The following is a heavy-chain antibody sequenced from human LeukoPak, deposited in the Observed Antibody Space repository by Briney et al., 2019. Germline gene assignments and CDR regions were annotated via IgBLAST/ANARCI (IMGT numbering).Heavy chain of an antibody. CDR1: GGTFSSYA. J-gene: IGHJ5*02. CDR2: IIPIFGTA. Sequence: SVKVSCKASGGTFSSYAISWVRQAPGQGLEWMGGIIPIFGTANYAQKFQGRVTITTDESTSIAYMELSSLRSEDTAVYYCATQLELARFDPWGQGTLVTVSS. V-gene: IGHV1-69*05. D-gene: IGHD1-1*01. CDR3: ATQLELARFDP.